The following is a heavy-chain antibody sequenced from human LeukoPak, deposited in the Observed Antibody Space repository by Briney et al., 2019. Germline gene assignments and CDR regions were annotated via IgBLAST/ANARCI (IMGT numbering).Heavy chain of an antibody. V-gene: IGHV1-8*01. CDR2: MNPKSGNT. CDR1: GYTFTSYD. J-gene: IGHJ6*02. CDR3: ARGSFWSVSDGMDV. Sequence: ASVKVSCTASGYTFTSYDINWVRQATGQGLEWMGWMNPKSGNTGYAQKFQGRVTMTRNTSISTAYMELSSLRSEDTAVYYCARGSFWSVSDGMDVWGQGTAVTVSS. D-gene: IGHD3-3*01.